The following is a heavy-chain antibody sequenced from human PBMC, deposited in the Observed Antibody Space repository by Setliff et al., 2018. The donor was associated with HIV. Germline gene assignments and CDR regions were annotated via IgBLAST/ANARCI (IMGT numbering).Heavy chain of an antibody. CDR2: IYTSGST. V-gene: IGHV4-4*09. J-gene: IGHJ4*02. D-gene: IGHD2-21*02. Sequence: KPSETLSLTCTVSGGSISSYYWSRIRQPPGKGLEWIGYIYTSGSTNYNPSLKSRVTISLDTSKNQFSLKLTSVTAADTAVYYCARLSGDYYYFDYWGQGTLVTVSS. CDR1: GGSISSYY. CDR3: ARLSGDYYYFDY.